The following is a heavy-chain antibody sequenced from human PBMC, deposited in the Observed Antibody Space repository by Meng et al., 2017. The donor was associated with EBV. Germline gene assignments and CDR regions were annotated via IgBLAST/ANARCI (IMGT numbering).Heavy chain of an antibody. V-gene: IGHV1-69*01. CDR2: LIPMSGAP. CDR1: GGTFRSDA. D-gene: IGHD3-10*01. Sequence: VQLPQSGGEVKQPGFSGQVSGRNSGGTFRSDAGSWLRQDPGQGLEWMGGLIPMSGAPHYAQKFQDRVTIIADESTSTHSMELNNLRFEDTAMYYCASESGRGFTPDYWGQGTLVTVSS. CDR3: ASESGRGFTPDY. J-gene: IGHJ4*02.